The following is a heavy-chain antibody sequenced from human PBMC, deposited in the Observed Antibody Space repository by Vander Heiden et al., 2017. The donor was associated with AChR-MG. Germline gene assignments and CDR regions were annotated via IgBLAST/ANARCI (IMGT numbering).Heavy chain of an antibody. CDR2: TYYRSKWYN. CDR1: GDSVSSNSAA. V-gene: IGHV6-1*01. D-gene: IGHD1-7*01. CDR3: ARGSDWNYPRPYYYGMDV. J-gene: IGHJ6*02. Sequence: QVQLQQSGPGLVKPSQTLSLTCAISGDSVSSNSAAWNWIRQSPSRGLEWLGRTYYRSKWYNDYAVSVKSRITINPDTSKNQFSLQLNSVTPEDTAVYYCARGSDWNYPRPYYYGMDVWGQGTTVTVSS.